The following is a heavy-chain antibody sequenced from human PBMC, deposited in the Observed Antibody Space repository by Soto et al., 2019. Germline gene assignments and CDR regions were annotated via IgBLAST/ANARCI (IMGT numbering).Heavy chain of an antibody. D-gene: IGHD6-6*01. V-gene: IGHV3-21*01. CDR1: GFTFSSYS. CDR3: ARTADSSSSRNWFDP. J-gene: IGHJ5*02. CDR2: ISSSSSSYI. Sequence: GGSLRLSCAASGFTFSSYSMNWVRQAPGKGLEWVSSISSSSSSYIYYADSVKGRFTISRDNAKNSLYLQMNSLRAEDTAVYYCARTADSSSSRNWFDPWGQGTLVTVSS.